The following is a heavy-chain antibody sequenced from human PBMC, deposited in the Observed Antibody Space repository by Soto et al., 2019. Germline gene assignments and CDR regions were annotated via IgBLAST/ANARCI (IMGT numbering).Heavy chain of an antibody. V-gene: IGHV4-59*01. D-gene: IGHD6-6*01. CDR2: IYYSGST. CDR1: GGSISSYY. Sequence: PSETLSLTCTVSGGSISSYYWSWIRQPPGKGLEWIGYIYYSGSTNYNPSLKSRVTISVDTSKNQFSLKLSSVTAADTAVYYCARSRLGRYIAARLSDFDYWGQGTLVPVSS. CDR3: ARSRLGRYIAARLSDFDY. J-gene: IGHJ4*02.